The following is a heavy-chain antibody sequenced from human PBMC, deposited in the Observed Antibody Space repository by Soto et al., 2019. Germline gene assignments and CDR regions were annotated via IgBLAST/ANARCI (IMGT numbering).Heavy chain of an antibody. J-gene: IGHJ5*02. CDR3: ATVIEVAGPGGWLDP. CDR2: FDPEDGET. D-gene: IGHD6-19*01. CDR1: GYTLTELS. Sequence: GASVKVSCKVSGYTLTELSMHWVRQAPGKGLEWMGGFDPEDGETIYAQKFQGRVTMTEDTSTDTAYMELSSLRSEDTAVYYCATVIEVAGPGGWLDPWGQGTLVTVSS. V-gene: IGHV1-24*01.